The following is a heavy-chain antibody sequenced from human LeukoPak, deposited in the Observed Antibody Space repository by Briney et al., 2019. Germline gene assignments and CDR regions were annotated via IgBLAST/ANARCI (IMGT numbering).Heavy chain of an antibody. Sequence: SQTLSLTCTVSGGSISNDHWGWIRQPPGKRLEWIGCVSYRGSTNYSPSLESRVTISLDTSKNQFSLKLSSVTAADTAVYYCARVRGLGVISPYSDYWGQGTLVTVSS. CDR2: VSYRGST. CDR3: ARVRGLGVISPYSDY. CDR1: GGSISNDH. D-gene: IGHD3-16*02. J-gene: IGHJ4*02. V-gene: IGHV4-59*08.